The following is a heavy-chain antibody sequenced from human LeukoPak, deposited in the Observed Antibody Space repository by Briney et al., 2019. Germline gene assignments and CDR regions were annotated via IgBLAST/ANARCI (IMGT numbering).Heavy chain of an antibody. J-gene: IGHJ6*03. Sequence: SETLSLTCTVSGGSISSYYWSWIRQPPGKGLEWIGYIYYSGSTNYNPSLKSRVTISVDTSKNQFSLKLSSVTAADTAVYYCARVSREMCYYYYMDVWGKGTTVTVSS. CDR1: GGSISSYY. CDR2: IYYSGST. CDR3: ARVSREMCYYYYMDV. D-gene: IGHD2-2*01. V-gene: IGHV4-59*01.